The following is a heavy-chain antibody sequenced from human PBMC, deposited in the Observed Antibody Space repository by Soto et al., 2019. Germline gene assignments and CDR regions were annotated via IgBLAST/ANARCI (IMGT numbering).Heavy chain of an antibody. J-gene: IGHJ6*02. CDR3: AKGAVAGTPTPYYYYGMDV. CDR2: IISTFGTV. V-gene: IGHV1-69*12. D-gene: IGHD6-19*01. Sequence: QVQLLQSGAEVKKPGSSVRVSCEASGGTFGTYAISWVRQAPGQGLEWMGEIISTFGTVNYAQKFQGRVTITADESTTTVYMALRSLRSEDTAVYYCAKGAVAGTPTPYYYYGMDVWGQGTTVTVSS. CDR1: GGTFGTYA.